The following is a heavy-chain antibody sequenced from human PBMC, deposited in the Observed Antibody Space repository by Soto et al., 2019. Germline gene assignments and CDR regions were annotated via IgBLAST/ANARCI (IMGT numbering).Heavy chain of an antibody. D-gene: IGHD6-19*01. CDR1: RFRFGIWV. J-gene: IGHJ6*01. CDR2: ISYDGSNK. Sequence: WAAGRFRFGIWVRRGIRQTPGKGLEWVAVISYDGSNKYYADSVKGRFTISRDNSKNTLYLQMNSLRAEDTAVYYCAKDLWTAVAGPYYYSVMDFLGQGTTVTVSS. CDR3: AKDLWTAVAGPYYYSVMDF. V-gene: IGHV3-30*18.